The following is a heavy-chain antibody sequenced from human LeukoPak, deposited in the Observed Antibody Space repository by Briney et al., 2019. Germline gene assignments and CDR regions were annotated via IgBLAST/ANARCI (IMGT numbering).Heavy chain of an antibody. D-gene: IGHD6-13*01. CDR1: GGSISSGGYY. CDR2: IYYSGST. CDR3: ARIYNAGYSSSWYALYYFDY. V-gene: IGHV4-31*03. J-gene: IGHJ4*02. Sequence: SSQTLSLTCTVSGGSISSGGYYWSWIRQHPGKGLEWIGYIYYSGSTYYNPSLKSRVTISVDTSKNQFSLKLSSVTAADTAVYYCARIYNAGYSSSWYALYYFDYWGQGTLVTVSS.